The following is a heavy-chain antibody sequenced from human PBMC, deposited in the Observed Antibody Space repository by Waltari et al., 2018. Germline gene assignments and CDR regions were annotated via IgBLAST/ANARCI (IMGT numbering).Heavy chain of an antibody. CDR2: ISWNSGSI. J-gene: IGHJ5*02. D-gene: IGHD6-25*01. CDR3: AKAHSSGNWFDP. CDR1: GFTFDDYA. V-gene: IGHV3-9*03. Sequence: EVQLVESGGGLVQPGRSLRLSCAASGFTFDDYAMHWVRQAPGKGLEWVPGISWNSGSIGYADSVKGRFTISRDNAKNSLYLQMNSLRAEDMALYYCAKAHSSGNWFDPWGQGTLVTVSS.